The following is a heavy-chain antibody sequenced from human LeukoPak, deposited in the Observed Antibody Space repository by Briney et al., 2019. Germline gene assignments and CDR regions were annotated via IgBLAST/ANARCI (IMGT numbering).Heavy chain of an antibody. CDR1: GFTFSSHD. D-gene: IGHD3-9*01. V-gene: IGHV3-13*01. Sequence: GESLRLSCVASGFTFSSHDMHWVRQVTGKGLEWVSAIDTAGDTYYPGSVKGRFTISRENAKNSLYLQMNSLRAGDTAVYYCARVAKTGRSYSFDYWGQGTLVTVSS. CDR2: IDTAGDT. CDR3: ARVAKTGRSYSFDY. J-gene: IGHJ4*02.